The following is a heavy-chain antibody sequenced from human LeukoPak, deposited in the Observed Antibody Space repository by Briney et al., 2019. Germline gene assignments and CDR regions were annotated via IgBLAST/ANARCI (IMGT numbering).Heavy chain of an antibody. D-gene: IGHD3-3*01. J-gene: IGHJ5*02. CDR1: GYTFSNYG. V-gene: IGHV1-18*01. Sequence: ASVKVSCKASGYTFSNYGINWVRQAPGRGLEWIGWISTYSGNTNYAQKVQGRVTMTTDTSTTTAYMEVRSLRSDDTAVYYCARWGSYDFWSGYYGWFNPWGQGTLVTVSS. CDR3: ARWGSYDFWSGYYGWFNP. CDR2: ISTYSGNT.